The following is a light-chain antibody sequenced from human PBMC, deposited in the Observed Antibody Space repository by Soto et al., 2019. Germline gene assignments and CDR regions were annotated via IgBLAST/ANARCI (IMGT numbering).Light chain of an antibody. Sequence: DIQMTQSPSTLPASVGDRVTITSRASQSISSRLSWYQQKPGKALKLLIYDASSLESGDPSRFSGSASWNEVNITINCLQTEDFVTDYCQQYNSYWTCGKGTKVDIK. CDR3: QQYNSYWT. V-gene: IGKV1-5*01. CDR1: QSISSR. J-gene: IGKJ1*01. CDR2: DAS.